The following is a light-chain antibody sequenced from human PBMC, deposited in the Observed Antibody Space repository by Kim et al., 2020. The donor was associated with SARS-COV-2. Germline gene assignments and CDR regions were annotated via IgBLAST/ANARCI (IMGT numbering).Light chain of an antibody. V-gene: IGLV2-14*03. J-gene: IGLJ1*01. Sequence: QSALTQPASVSGSPGQPITISCTGTSSDVGGHNYVSWYRQHPGEAPKLMIYDVTNRPSGVSNRFSGSKSGNTASLTISGLQAEDEADYYCSSYTNSHTYVFGSGTKVTVL. CDR1: SSDVGGHNY. CDR3: SSYTNSHTYV. CDR2: DVT.